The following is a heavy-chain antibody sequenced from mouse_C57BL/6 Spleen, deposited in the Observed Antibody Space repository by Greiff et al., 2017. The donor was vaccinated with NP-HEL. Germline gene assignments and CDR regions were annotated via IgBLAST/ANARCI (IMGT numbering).Heavy chain of an antibody. CDR3: ASGIATMVTYYFDY. CDR1: GYTFTSYW. Sequence: QVQLQQPGAELVKPGASVKLSCKASGYTFTSYWMHWVKQRPGQGLEWIGMIHPNSGSTNYNEKFKSKATLTVDKSSSTAYMQLSSLTSEDSAVYYWASGIATMVTYYFDYWGQGTTLTVSS. J-gene: IGHJ2*01. D-gene: IGHD2-2*01. V-gene: IGHV1-64*01. CDR2: IHPNSGST.